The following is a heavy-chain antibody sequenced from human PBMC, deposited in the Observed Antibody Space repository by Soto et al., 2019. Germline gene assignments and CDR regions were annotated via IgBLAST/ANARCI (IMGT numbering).Heavy chain of an antibody. CDR2: ISYDGSNK. D-gene: IGHD3-22*01. V-gene: IGHV3-30-3*01. CDR1: GFTFSSYA. J-gene: IGHJ4*02. Sequence: GGSLRLSCAASGFTFSSYAMHWVRQAPGKGLEWVAVISYDGSNKYYADSVKGRFTISRDNSKNTLYLQMNSLRAEDTAVYYCARALFHSIGGPLWGQGTLVTVSS. CDR3: ARALFHSIGGPL.